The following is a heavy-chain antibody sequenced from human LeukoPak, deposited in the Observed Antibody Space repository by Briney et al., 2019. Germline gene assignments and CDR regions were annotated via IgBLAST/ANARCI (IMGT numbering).Heavy chain of an antibody. J-gene: IGHJ4*02. D-gene: IGHD3-22*01. CDR3: ARDSRDYYDSSGYYYYFDY. V-gene: IGHV3-7*03. Sequence: GGSLRLSCAVSGFSLSTYWMTWVRQAPGKGLEWVASVNQDGSERYYVDSVKGRFTISRDNSKNTLYLQMNSLRAEDTAVYYCARDSRDYYDSSGYYYYFDYWGQGTLVTVSS. CDR2: VNQDGSER. CDR1: GFSLSTYW.